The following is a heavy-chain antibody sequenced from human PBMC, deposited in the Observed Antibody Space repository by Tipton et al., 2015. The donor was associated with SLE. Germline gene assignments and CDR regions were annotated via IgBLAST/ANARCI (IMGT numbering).Heavy chain of an antibody. D-gene: IGHD3-9*01. J-gene: IGHJ5*02. Sequence: GLVKPSETLSLTCNVSGGSITSTSYYWGLIRQPPRKGLEWIGSIYYSGSTYYNPSLKSRVTISVDTSKNQFSLKLSSVTAADTAVYYCASDWTYGDWFDPWGQGTLVTVSS. V-gene: IGHV4-39*01. CDR1: GGSITSTSYY. CDR3: ASDWTYGDWFDP. CDR2: IYYSGST.